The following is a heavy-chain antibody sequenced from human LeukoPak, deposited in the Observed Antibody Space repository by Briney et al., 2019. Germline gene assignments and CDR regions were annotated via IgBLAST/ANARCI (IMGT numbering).Heavy chain of an antibody. CDR1: GGSISSYY. V-gene: IGHV4-59*08. CDR3: ARSQVLRYFDWFPFDY. CDR2: IYYSGST. D-gene: IGHD3-9*01. Sequence: SETLSLTCTVSGGSISSYYWSWIRQPPGKGLEWIGYIYYSGSTNYNPSLKNRVTILVDTSKNQSSLKLSSVTAADTAVYYCARSQVLRYFDWFPFDYWGQGTLVTVSS. J-gene: IGHJ4*02.